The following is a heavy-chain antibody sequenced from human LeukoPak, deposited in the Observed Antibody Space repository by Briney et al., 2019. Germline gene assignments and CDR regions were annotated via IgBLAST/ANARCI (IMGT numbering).Heavy chain of an antibody. CDR2: ISAYNGNT. CDR1: GYTFTSYG. CDR3: ARALPLLYYYDSSGYYDPPVAFDI. J-gene: IGHJ3*02. V-gene: IGHV1-18*01. D-gene: IGHD3-22*01. Sequence: SVKVSCKASGYTFTSYGISWVRQAPGQGLEWMGWISAYNGNTHYAQKLQGRVTMTTDTSTSTAYMELRSLRSDDTAVYYCARALPLLYYYDSSGYYDPPVAFDIWGQGTMVTVSS.